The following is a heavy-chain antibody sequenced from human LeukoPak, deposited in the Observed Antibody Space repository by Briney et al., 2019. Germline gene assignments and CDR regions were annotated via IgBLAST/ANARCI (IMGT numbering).Heavy chain of an antibody. D-gene: IGHD3-22*01. J-gene: IGHJ4*02. CDR1: GFTFSSYA. V-gene: IGHV3-64*01. CDR2: ISSNGGST. Sequence: GGPLRLSCAASGFTFSSYAMHWVRQAPGGGLEYVSAISSNGGSTYYANSVKGRFTISRDNSKNTVYLQMGSLRAEDMAVYYCARNEYDSSGFVDNWGQGTVVTVSA. CDR3: ARNEYDSSGFVDN.